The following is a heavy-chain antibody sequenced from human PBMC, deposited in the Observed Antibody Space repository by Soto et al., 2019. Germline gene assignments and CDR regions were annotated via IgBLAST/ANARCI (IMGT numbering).Heavy chain of an antibody. CDR1: GFTFTTYW. Sequence: EVQLVESGGGLVQPGGSLRQSCAASGFTFTTYWMKWVRQAPGKGLEWVADIKQGGSEKYYVDSVKGRFTISRDNAKNSLYLQMNSLRAEDTAVYYCARAGWGRYFDLWGRGTLVTVSS. D-gene: IGHD2-21*02. V-gene: IGHV3-7*05. CDR2: IKQGGSEK. CDR3: ARAGWGRYFDL. J-gene: IGHJ2*01.